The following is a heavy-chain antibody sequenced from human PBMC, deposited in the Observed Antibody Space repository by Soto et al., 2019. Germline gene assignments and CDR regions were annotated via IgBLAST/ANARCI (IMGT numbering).Heavy chain of an antibody. CDR3: ARDGVGPFDY. V-gene: IGHV4-59*02. CDR2: TSYSGNT. CDR1: GGSVSSYQ. D-gene: IGHD1-26*01. J-gene: IGHJ4*02. Sequence: ASETLSLTCTISGGSVSSYQWSWIRQPPGKGLEWIGLTSYSGNTVYNPSPKSRVAFSVDTSKNHFSLTLTSVTAADTAVYYCARDGVGPFDYWGQGTLVTVSS.